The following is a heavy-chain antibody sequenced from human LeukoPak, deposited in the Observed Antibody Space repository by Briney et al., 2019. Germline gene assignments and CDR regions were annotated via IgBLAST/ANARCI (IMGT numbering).Heavy chain of an antibody. Sequence: SQTLSLTCIVSGGSISSGDYYWSWIRQPPGKGLEWVGYIYYSGSTYYNPSLKSRVTISVDTSKNQFSLKLSSVTAADTAVYYCARGGSSGYYYYFDYWGQGTLVTVYS. V-gene: IGHV4-30-4*01. D-gene: IGHD3-22*01. CDR1: GGSISSGDYY. J-gene: IGHJ4*02. CDR2: IYYSGST. CDR3: ARGGSSGYYYYFDY.